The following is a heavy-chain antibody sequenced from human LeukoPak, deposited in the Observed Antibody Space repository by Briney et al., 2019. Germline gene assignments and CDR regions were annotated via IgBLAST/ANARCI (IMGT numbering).Heavy chain of an antibody. Sequence: ASVKVSCKASGYTFTSYDISWVRQATGQGLEWMGWMNPNSGNTGYAQKFQGRVAMTRNSSISTAYLELSSLRSEDTAVYYCARGPRYCSGGSCYSGTIRGWGQGTLVTVSS. CDR1: GYTFTSYD. CDR3: ARGPRYCSGGSCYSGTIRG. D-gene: IGHD2-15*01. CDR2: MNPNSGNT. V-gene: IGHV1-8*01. J-gene: IGHJ4*02.